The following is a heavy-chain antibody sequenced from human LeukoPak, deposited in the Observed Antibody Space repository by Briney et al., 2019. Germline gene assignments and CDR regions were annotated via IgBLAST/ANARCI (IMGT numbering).Heavy chain of an antibody. CDR3: ARWKAGGFDY. CDR1: GGSFSGYY. CDR2: INHSGST. D-gene: IGHD2-8*02. J-gene: IGHJ4*02. V-gene: IGHV4-34*01. Sequence: SETLSLTCAVYGGSFSGYYWSWIRQPPGQGLEWIGEINHSGSTNYNPSLKSRVTISVATSKNQFSLKLSSVTAADTAVYYCARWKAGGFDYWGQGTLVTVSS.